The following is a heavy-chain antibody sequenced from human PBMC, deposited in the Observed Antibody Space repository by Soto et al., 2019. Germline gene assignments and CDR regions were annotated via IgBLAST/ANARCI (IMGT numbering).Heavy chain of an antibody. Sequence: SETLSLTCSVSGGSISGFSWSWVRQPPGKALEWIGHISYIGNTNYNPSLQSRVTISVDTSKNQFSLKLSSVTAADTAVYYCARLFPHSGSYLDYWGQGTLVTVSS. CDR1: GGSISGFS. V-gene: IGHV4-59*08. CDR2: ISYIGNT. D-gene: IGHD1-26*01. CDR3: ARLFPHSGSYLDY. J-gene: IGHJ4*02.